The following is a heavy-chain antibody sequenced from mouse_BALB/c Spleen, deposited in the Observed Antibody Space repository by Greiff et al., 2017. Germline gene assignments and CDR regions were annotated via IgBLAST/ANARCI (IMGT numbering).Heavy chain of an antibody. J-gene: IGHJ4*01. V-gene: IGHV3-2*02. Sequence: VQLQQSGPGLVKPSQSLSLTCTVTGYSITSDYAWNWIRQFPGNKLEWMGYISYSGSTSYNPSLKSRISITRDTSKNQFFLQLNSVTTEDTATYYCARERDGTYDAMDYWGQGTSVTVSS. CDR2: ISYSGST. CDR1: GYSITSDYA. D-gene: IGHD2-1*01. CDR3: ARERDGTYDAMDY.